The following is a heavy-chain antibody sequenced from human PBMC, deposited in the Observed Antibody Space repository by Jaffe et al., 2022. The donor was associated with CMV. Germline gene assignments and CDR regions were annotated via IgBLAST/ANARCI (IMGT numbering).Heavy chain of an antibody. CDR1: GGTFSSYA. J-gene: IGHJ6*02. V-gene: IGHV1-69*01. CDR3: ARGVPTVGWSVAARPDYYGMDV. Sequence: QVQLVQSGAEVKKPGSSVKVSCKASGGTFSSYAISWVRQAPGQGLEWMGGIIPIFGTANYAQKFQGRVTITADESTSTAYMELSSLRSEDTAVYYCARGVPTVGWSVAARPDYYGMDVWGQGTTVTVSS. D-gene: IGHD6-6*01. CDR2: IIPIFGTA.